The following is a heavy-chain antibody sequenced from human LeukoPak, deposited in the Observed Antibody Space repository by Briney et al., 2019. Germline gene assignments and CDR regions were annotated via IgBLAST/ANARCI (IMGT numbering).Heavy chain of an antibody. Sequence: SETLSLTCTVSGGSISSYYWSWIRQPAGKGLEWIGRIHTSGSTNYNPSLKSRVTMSVDMSKNQFSLKLSSVTAADTAVYYCARRLGRKFGERFYYYHYMDVWGKGTTVTISS. CDR3: ARRLGRKFGERFYYYHYMDV. CDR2: IHTSGST. V-gene: IGHV4-4*07. J-gene: IGHJ6*03. CDR1: GGSISSYY. D-gene: IGHD3-10*01.